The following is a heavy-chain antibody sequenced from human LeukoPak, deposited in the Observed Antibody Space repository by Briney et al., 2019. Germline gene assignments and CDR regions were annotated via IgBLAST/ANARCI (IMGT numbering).Heavy chain of an antibody. CDR2: IYYSGST. J-gene: IGHJ4*02. D-gene: IGHD4-23*01. CDR1: GGSISSYY. V-gene: IGHV4-59*08. CDR3: ARTDYGGPQFDY. Sequence: KTSETLSLTCTVSGGSISSYYWSWIRQPPGKGLEWIGYIYYSGSTDYNPSLKSRVTISVDTSKNQFSLKLSSVTAADTAVYYCARTDYGGPQFDYWGQGTLVTVSS.